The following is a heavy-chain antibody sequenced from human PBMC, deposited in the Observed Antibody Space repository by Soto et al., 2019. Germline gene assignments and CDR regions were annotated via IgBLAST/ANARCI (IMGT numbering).Heavy chain of an antibody. CDR1: GYTFTSYG. D-gene: IGHD2-2*01. CDR3: ARDLYCSSTSCYLHDY. CDR2: ISAYNGNT. Sequence: GASVKVSCKASGYTFTSYGISWVRQAPGQGLEWMGWISAYNGNTNYAQKLQGRVTMTTDTSTSTAYMELRSLRSDDTAVYYCARDLYCSSTSCYLHDYWGQGTLVTVSS. J-gene: IGHJ4*02. V-gene: IGHV1-18*01.